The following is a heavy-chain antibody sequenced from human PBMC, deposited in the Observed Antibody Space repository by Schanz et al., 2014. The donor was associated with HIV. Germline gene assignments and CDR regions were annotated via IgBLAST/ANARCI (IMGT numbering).Heavy chain of an antibody. D-gene: IGHD3-22*01. CDR1: GYTFINYG. CDR3: AGSSEYSSGWYVL. CDR2: ISGYNGNT. Sequence: QVQLVQSGAEVKKPGASVKVSCKASGYTFINYGITWVRQAPGQGLEWMGWISGYNGNTNYAQKFQGRVTMTRDTSTSTAFMELRSLTSDDTAVYFCAGSSEYSSGWYVLWGQGTLVTVTS. J-gene: IGHJ5*02. V-gene: IGHV1-18*01.